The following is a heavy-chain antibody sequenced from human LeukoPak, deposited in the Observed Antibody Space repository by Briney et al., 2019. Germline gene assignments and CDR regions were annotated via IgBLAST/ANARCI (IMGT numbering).Heavy chain of an antibody. CDR3: ARGSSSAYLRVKLDS. D-gene: IGHD6-19*01. CDR2: ISGSGGST. Sequence: GGSLRLSCAASGFTFSSYAMSWVRQAPGKGLEWVSAISGSGGSTYYADSVKGRFTISRDNSKNTLYLQMNSLRAEDTAVYYCARGSSSAYLRVKLDSWGQGTLVTVSS. J-gene: IGHJ4*02. V-gene: IGHV3-23*01. CDR1: GFTFSSYA.